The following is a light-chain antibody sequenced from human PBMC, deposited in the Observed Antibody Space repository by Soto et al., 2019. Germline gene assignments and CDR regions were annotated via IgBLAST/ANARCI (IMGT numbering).Light chain of an antibody. CDR3: SAWDDNRDAVV. CDR2: TND. V-gene: IGLV1-44*01. Sequence: QSVLTQPPSASGTPGQRVTISCSGSSSNIGSNTVNWYQQLPGTAPKLLIYTNDQRPSGVPDRFSGSRSGTSASLAISGLQFEDEADYHCSAWDDNRDAVVIGAGTKVTVL. CDR1: SSNIGSNT. J-gene: IGLJ1*01.